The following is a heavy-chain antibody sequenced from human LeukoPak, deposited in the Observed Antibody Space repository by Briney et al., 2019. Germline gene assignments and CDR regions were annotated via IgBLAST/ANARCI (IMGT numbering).Heavy chain of an antibody. J-gene: IGHJ4*02. Sequence: SQTLSLTCTVSGGSISGGGYYCSWIRQHPGKGLEWIGYIYYSGSTYYNPSLKSRVTISVDTSKNQFSLKLSSVTAADTAVYYCARDGSHYFDYWGQGTLVTVSS. V-gene: IGHV4-31*03. D-gene: IGHD2-2*03. CDR2: IYYSGST. CDR1: GGSISGGGYY. CDR3: ARDGSHYFDY.